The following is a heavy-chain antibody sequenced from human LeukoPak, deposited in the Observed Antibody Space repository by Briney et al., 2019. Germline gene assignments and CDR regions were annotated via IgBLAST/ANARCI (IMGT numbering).Heavy chain of an antibody. Sequence: GGSLRLACTGSGFTFGDHAMSWVRQAPGKGLEWVGFIRSKAYRGTIEYAASVKGRFTISRDDSASIAYLQMNSLEIEDTAVYYFARGPIQLWIHNAMDVWGQGTTVTVSS. J-gene: IGHJ6*02. D-gene: IGHD1-1*01. CDR3: ARGPIQLWIHNAMDV. V-gene: IGHV3-49*04. CDR1: GFTFGDHA. CDR2: IRSKAYRGTI.